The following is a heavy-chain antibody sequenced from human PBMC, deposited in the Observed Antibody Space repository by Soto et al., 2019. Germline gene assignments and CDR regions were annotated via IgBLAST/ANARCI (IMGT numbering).Heavy chain of an antibody. V-gene: IGHV6-1*01. D-gene: IGHD6-13*01. CDR3: AREGGRGPEVKYSSSWTEDYFDY. CDR1: GDSVSSNSAA. Sequence: SQTLSLTCAISGDSVSSNSAAWNWIRQSPSRGLEWLGRTYYRSKWYNDYAVSVKSRITINPDTSKNQFSLQLNSVTPEDTAVYYCAREGGRGPEVKYSSSWTEDYFDYWGQGTLVTVSS. J-gene: IGHJ4*02. CDR2: TYYRSKWYN.